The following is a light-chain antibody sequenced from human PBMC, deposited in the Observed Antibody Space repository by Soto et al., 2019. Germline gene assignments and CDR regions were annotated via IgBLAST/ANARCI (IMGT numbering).Light chain of an antibody. CDR1: SGHSSYA. J-gene: IGLJ1*01. CDR2: LNSDGSH. CDR3: QTWGTDIPV. V-gene: IGLV4-69*01. Sequence: QPVLTQSPSVSASLGASVKLTCTLSSGHSSYAIAWHQQQPERGPRFLLKLNSDGSHNKGDGIPDRFSGSSSGAERFLTISSLQSEDEAEYYCQTWGTDIPVFGTGTKVTV.